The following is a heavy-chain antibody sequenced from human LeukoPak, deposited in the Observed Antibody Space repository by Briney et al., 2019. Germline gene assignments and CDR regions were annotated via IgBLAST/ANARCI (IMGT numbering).Heavy chain of an antibody. CDR3: AREETGHPDFWSSSIKGDYYYGMDV. CDR2: INPNSGGT. V-gene: IGHV1-2*02. D-gene: IGHD3-3*01. J-gene: IGHJ6*02. Sequence: ASVKVSCKASGYTFTGYYMHWVRQAPGQGLEWMGWINPNSGGTNYAQKFQGRVTMTRDTSISTAYMELSRLGSDDTAVYYCAREETGHPDFWSSSIKGDYYYGMDVWGQGTTVTVSS. CDR1: GYTFTGYY.